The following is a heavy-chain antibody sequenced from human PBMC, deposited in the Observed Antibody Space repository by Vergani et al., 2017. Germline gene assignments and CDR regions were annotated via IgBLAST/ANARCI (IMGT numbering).Heavy chain of an antibody. Sequence: EVQLVESGGGLVQPGGSLRLSCAASGFTFRDFWMTWVRQAPGKGLEWVANLNQDGSERYYVDSVRGRFTISTDIAKNSLYLQMNSLRVDDTAVYYCARGGEDSYDSGSGSNYNGGDWLDPWGQGTLVTVSS. CDR1: GFTFRDFW. V-gene: IGHV3-7*01. D-gene: IGHD3-10*01. CDR2: LNQDGSER. J-gene: IGHJ5*02. CDR3: ARGGEDSYDSGSGSNYNGGDWLDP.